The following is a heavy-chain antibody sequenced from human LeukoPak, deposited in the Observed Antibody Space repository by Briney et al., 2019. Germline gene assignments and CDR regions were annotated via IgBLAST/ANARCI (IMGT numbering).Heavy chain of an antibody. CDR1: GGSFSGYY. CDR3: ARAYVSSGYYFHY. CDR2: INHSGST. V-gene: IGHV4-34*01. Sequence: SETLSLTCAVYGGSFSGYYWSWIRQPPGKGLEWIGEINHSGSTNYNPSLKSRVTISVDTSKNQFSLKLSSVTAADTAVYYCARAYVSSGYYFHYWGQGTLVTVSS. D-gene: IGHD3-22*01. J-gene: IGHJ4*02.